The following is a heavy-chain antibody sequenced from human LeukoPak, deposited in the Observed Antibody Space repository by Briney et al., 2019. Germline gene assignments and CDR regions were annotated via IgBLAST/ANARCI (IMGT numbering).Heavy chain of an antibody. CDR2: IYYSGST. CDR1: GGSISSSSYY. CDR3: ARSVGWFDP. V-gene: IGHV4-39*01. Sequence: PSETLSLTCTVSGGSISSSSYYWGWIRQPPGKGLEWIGSIYYSGSTYYNPSLKSRVTISVDTSKNQFSLKLSSVTAEDTAVYYCARSVGWFDPWGQGTLVTVSS. D-gene: IGHD1-26*01. J-gene: IGHJ5*02.